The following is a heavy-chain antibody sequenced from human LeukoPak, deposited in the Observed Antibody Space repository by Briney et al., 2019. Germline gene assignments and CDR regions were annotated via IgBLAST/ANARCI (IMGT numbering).Heavy chain of an antibody. D-gene: IGHD3-10*01. V-gene: IGHV3-23*01. CDR2: ISKSGDSS. J-gene: IGHJ3*02. Sequence: GGSLRLSCAASGFAFQFFEMHWVRQAPGRGLEWVSGISKSGDSSNYADTVKGRLTISRDNSKNTLYLQLNSLRAEDTAVYYCANPFIPGALDIWGQGTMITVSS. CDR3: ANPFIPGALDI. CDR1: GFAFQFFE.